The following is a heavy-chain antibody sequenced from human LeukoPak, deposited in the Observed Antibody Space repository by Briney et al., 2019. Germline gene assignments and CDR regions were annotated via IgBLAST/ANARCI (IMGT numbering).Heavy chain of an antibody. D-gene: IGHD3-10*01. J-gene: IGHJ6*03. Sequence: GASVKVSCKASGGTFSSYAISWVRQAPGQGLEWMGGIIPIFGTANYAQKFQGRVTITADKSTSTAYMELSSLRSEDTAVYYCARAVLHPIYYYMDVWGKGTTVTVSS. CDR2: IIPIFGTA. CDR3: ARAVLHPIYYYMDV. V-gene: IGHV1-69*06. CDR1: GGTFSSYA.